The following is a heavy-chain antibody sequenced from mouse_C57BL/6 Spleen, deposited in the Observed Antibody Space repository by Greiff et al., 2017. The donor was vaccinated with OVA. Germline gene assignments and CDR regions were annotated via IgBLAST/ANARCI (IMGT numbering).Heavy chain of an antibody. J-gene: IGHJ2*01. CDR1: GYTFTDYY. V-gene: IGHV1-76*01. D-gene: IGHD1-2*01. CDR2: IYPGSGNT. CDR3: ARGDNLSLSRGDYFDY. Sequence: VQRVESGAELVRPGDSVKLSCKASGYTFTDYYIHWVKQRPGQGLEWIARIYPGSGNTYYNEKFKGKATLTAEKSSSTAYMQLSSLTSEDSAVYFCARGDNLSLSRGDYFDYWGQGTTLTVSS.